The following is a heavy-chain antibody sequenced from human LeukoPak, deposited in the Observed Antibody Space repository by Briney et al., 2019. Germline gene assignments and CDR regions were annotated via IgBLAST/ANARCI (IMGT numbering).Heavy chain of an antibody. Sequence: GGSLRLSCAASGFTVSSNYMSWVRPAPGKGLEWVSRIYSGGSTYYADSVKGRFTISRDNSKNTVYLQMNSLRAEDTAVYYCARVRLDSSERYLDAFENWGQGTMVTVSS. J-gene: IGHJ3*02. D-gene: IGHD6-19*01. CDR3: ARVRLDSSERYLDAFEN. CDR2: IYSGGST. V-gene: IGHV3-53*01. CDR1: GFTVSSNY.